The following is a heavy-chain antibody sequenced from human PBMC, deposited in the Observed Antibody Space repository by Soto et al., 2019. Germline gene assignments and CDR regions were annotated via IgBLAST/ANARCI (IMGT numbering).Heavy chain of an antibody. Sequence: EVQLVESGGGLVQPGGSLRLSCAASGFTVSSNYMSWVRQAPGKGLEWVSVIYSGGSTYYADSVKGRFTISRDNSKNTLYLQMNSLRAEDTAVYYCAREKGPIVVVVAATQDWYFDLWGRGTLVTVSS. D-gene: IGHD2-15*01. V-gene: IGHV3-66*01. J-gene: IGHJ2*01. CDR1: GFTVSSNY. CDR3: AREKGPIVVVVAATQDWYFDL. CDR2: IYSGGST.